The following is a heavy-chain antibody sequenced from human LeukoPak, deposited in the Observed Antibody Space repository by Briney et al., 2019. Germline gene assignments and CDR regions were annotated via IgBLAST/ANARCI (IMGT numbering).Heavy chain of an antibody. Sequence: GGSLRLSCAASGFTFSSYWMSWVRQAPGKGLEWVANIKQDGSEKYYVDSVKGRFTISRDNAKNSLYLQINSLRAEDTALYYCARGYSRAAFDIWGQGTVVAVSS. CDR2: IKQDGSEK. V-gene: IGHV3-7*01. D-gene: IGHD2-15*01. CDR3: ARGYSRAAFDI. CDR1: GFTFSSYW. J-gene: IGHJ3*02.